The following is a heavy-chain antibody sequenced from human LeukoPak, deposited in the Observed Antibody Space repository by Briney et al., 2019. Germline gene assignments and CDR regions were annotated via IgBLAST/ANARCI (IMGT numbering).Heavy chain of an antibody. D-gene: IGHD3-16*02. CDR3: AKEGDYVWGSYRPSGFDY. CDR2: ISGNGGST. Sequence: GGSLRLSCAASGFTFSSYAISWVRQAPGKGLEWVSAISGNGGSTYYADSVKGRFTISRDNSKNTLYLQMNSLRAEDTAVYYCAKEGDYVWGSYRPSGFDYWGQGTLVTVSS. J-gene: IGHJ4*02. CDR1: GFTFSSYA. V-gene: IGHV3-23*01.